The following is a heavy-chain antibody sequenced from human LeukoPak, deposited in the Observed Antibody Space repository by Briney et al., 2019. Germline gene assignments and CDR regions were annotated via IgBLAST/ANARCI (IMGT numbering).Heavy chain of an antibody. V-gene: IGHV4-59*12. CDR3: ARAAAGTGWWFDP. CDR1: GGSISSYY. Sequence: NASETLSLTCTVSGGSISSYYWSWIRQPPGKGLEWIGYIHYSGSTNYNPSLKSRVTISVDRSKNQFSLKLSSVTAADTAVYYCARAAAGTGWWFDPWGQGTLVTVSS. J-gene: IGHJ5*02. D-gene: IGHD6-13*01. CDR2: IHYSGST.